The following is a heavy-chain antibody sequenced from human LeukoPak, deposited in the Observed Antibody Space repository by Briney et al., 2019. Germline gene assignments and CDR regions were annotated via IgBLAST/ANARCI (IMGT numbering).Heavy chain of an antibody. CDR3: ARHGYSSSWYGSWFDP. Sequence: SETLSLTCTVSGGSISSYYWSWIRQPPGKGLEWIGYIYYSGGTNYNPSLKSRVTISVDTSKNQFSLKLSSVTAADTAVYYCARHGYSSSWYGSWFDPWGQGTLVTVSS. J-gene: IGHJ5*02. CDR1: GGSISSYY. V-gene: IGHV4-59*08. D-gene: IGHD6-13*01. CDR2: IYYSGGT.